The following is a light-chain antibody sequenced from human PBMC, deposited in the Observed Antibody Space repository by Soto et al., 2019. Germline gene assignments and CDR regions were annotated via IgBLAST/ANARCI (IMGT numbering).Light chain of an antibody. CDR1: SSNIGAGYD. CDR2: GNT. J-gene: IGLJ2*01. V-gene: IGLV1-40*01. CDR3: QSYDSSLSGVV. Sequence: QSVLTQPPSVSGAPGQRVTISCTGSSSNIGAGYDVHWYQHLPGTAPKLLIYGNTNRPSGVPDRFSGSKSGTSAPLAITGLQAEDEADYYCQSYDSSLSGVVFGGGTKLTVL.